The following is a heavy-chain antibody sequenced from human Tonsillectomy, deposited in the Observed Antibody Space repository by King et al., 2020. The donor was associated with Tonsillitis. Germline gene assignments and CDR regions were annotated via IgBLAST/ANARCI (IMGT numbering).Heavy chain of an antibody. CDR1: GFTFGDFV. V-gene: IGHV3-49*04. J-gene: IGHJ3*02. Sequence: VQLVESGGGLVQPGRSLRLSCTASGFTFGDFVMSWVRQAPGKGLECVGFIRSKAYGGASEYAASVKGRFTISRDDSKSIAYLQMNSLKTEDTAVYYCTRDLPSGDYVTYALAIWGQGTMVTVSS. CDR3: TRDLPSGDYVTYALAI. CDR2: IRSKAYGGAS. D-gene: IGHD4-17*01.